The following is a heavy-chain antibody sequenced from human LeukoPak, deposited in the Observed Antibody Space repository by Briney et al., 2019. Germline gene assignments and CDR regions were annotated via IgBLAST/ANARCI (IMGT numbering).Heavy chain of an antibody. J-gene: IGHJ4*02. V-gene: IGHV3-74*01. CDR2: INPDGSTA. CDR1: EFTFSTYW. Sequence: PGRSLGLSCAASEFTFSTYWMHWVRQAPGKGLVWVSRINPDGSTASYAGSVEGRFTISRDNAKNTLYLQMNSLRAEDTAVYFCARVAVGEYNFHHWGQGTLVTVSS. CDR3: ARVAVGEYNFHH. D-gene: IGHD6-19*01.